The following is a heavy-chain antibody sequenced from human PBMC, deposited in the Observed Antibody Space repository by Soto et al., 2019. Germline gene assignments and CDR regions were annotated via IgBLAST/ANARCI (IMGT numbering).Heavy chain of an antibody. CDR1: GFTFSSYA. Sequence: QVQLVESGGGVVQPGRSLRLSCAASGFTFSSYAMHWVRQAPGKGLEWVAVISYDGSNKYYADSVKGRFTIARDNSKNTLYLQMNSLRAADTAVYYCARDRSGYYYYGMDVWGQGTTVTVSS. CDR3: ARDRSGYYYYGMDV. CDR2: ISYDGSNK. J-gene: IGHJ6*02. V-gene: IGHV3-30-3*01.